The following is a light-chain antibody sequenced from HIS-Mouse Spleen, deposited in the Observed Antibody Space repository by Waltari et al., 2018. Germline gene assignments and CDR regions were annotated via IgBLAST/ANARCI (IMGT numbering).Light chain of an antibody. CDR3: AAWDDSLNGPV. CDR2: SNK. Sequence: QSVLTQPPSASGTPGQRVTISCSGSSSNIGSNTVNWYQQRPGTAPKLLIYSNKQLPSGGPDRFSGSKYGTSASLAISGLQSEDEADYYCAAWDDSLNGPVFGGGTKLTVL. V-gene: IGLV1-44*01. CDR1: SSNIGSNT. J-gene: IGLJ3*02.